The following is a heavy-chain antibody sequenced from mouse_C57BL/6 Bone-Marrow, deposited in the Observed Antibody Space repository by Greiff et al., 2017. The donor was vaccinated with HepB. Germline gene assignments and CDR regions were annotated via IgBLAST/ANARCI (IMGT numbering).Heavy chain of an antibody. CDR1: GFTFSDFY. CDR2: SRNKANDYTT. Sequence: EVNVVESGGGLVQSGRSLRLSCATSGFTFSDFYMEWVRQAPGKGLEWIAASRNKANDYTTAYSASVKGRFIDSSDTSQSILYLQMNALRAEDTAIYYCARDPYGSSYGWYFDVWGTGTTVTVSS. CDR3: ARDPYGSSYGWYFDV. J-gene: IGHJ1*03. V-gene: IGHV7-1*01. D-gene: IGHD1-1*01.